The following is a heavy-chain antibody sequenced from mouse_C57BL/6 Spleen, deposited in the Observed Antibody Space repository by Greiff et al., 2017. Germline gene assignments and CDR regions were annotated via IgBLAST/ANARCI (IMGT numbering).Heavy chain of an antibody. J-gene: IGHJ2*01. CDR1: GFTFSSYA. CDR2: ISSGGDYI. Sequence: EVQLVESGEGLVKPGGSLKLSCAASGFTFSSYAMSWVRQTPEKRLEWVAYISSGGDYIYYADTVKGRFTISRDNARNTRYLQMSSLKSEDTAMXYCTRGPRYFDYWGQGTTLTVSS. V-gene: IGHV5-9-1*02. CDR3: TRGPRYFDY.